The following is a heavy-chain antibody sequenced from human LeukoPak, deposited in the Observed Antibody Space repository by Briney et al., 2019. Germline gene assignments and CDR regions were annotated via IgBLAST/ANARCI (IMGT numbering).Heavy chain of an antibody. CDR1: GGSISSGSYY. D-gene: IGHD3-22*01. V-gene: IGHV4-61*02. CDR3: ARVVEDYYDSSGFYYFDY. Sequence: SETLSLTRTVSGGSISSGSYYWSWIRQPAGKGLEWIGRIYTSGSTNYNPSLKSRVTISVDTSKNQFSLKLSSVTAADTAVYYCARVVEDYYDSSGFYYFDYWGQGTLVTVSS. CDR2: IYTSGST. J-gene: IGHJ4*02.